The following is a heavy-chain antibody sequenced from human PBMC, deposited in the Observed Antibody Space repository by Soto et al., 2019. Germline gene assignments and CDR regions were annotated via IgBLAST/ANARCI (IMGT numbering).Heavy chain of an antibody. Sequence: PGGSLRLSCAASGFTFSSYAMGWVRQAPGKGLEWVSAISGSGGSTYYADSVKGRFTISRDNSKNTLYLQMNSLRAEDTAVYYCGPDITIFGVVISGEEYYFDYWGQGTLVTVSS. D-gene: IGHD3-3*01. V-gene: IGHV3-23*01. CDR1: GFTFSSYA. CDR2: ISGSGGST. J-gene: IGHJ4*02. CDR3: GPDITIFGVVISGEEYYFDY.